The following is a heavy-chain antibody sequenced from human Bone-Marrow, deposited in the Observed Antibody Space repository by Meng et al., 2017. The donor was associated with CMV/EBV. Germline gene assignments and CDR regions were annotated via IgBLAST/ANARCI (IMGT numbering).Heavy chain of an antibody. CDR3: AVTTGTIPSHFDY. J-gene: IGHJ4*02. V-gene: IGHV1-24*01. D-gene: IGHD1-1*01. CDR1: GYTLTELS. CDR2: FDPEDGET. Sequence: ASVKVSCKVSGYTLTELSRHWVRQAPGKGLEWMGGFDPEDGETIYAQKFQGRVTMTEDTSTDTAYMELSSLRSDDTAVYYCAVTTGTIPSHFDYWGQGTLVTVSS.